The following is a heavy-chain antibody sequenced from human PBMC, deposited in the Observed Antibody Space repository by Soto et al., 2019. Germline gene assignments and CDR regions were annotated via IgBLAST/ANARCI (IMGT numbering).Heavy chain of an antibody. CDR3: ARQAARNYIDS. CDR2: IDSRGRTL. D-gene: IGHD6-6*01. CDR1: GFTFSDYS. Sequence: GGSLRRSCVASGFTFSDYSMSWIRQAPGKGLEWLAFIDSRGRTLSYADSVRGRFTISRDNAENSVYLQMNSLRADDTAVYYCARQAARNYIDSWGQGNLVTVSS. J-gene: IGHJ4*02. V-gene: IGHV3-11*01.